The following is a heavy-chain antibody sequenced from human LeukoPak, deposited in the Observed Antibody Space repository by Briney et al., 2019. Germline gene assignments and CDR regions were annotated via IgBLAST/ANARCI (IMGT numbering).Heavy chain of an antibody. Sequence: GGSLRLSCAASGFTVSSNYMSWVRQAPGKGLEWVSVIYSGGSTYYADSVKGRFTISRDNSKNTLYLQMNSLRAEDTALYYCAKGSASSRPYYFDYWGQGALVTVSS. D-gene: IGHD2-15*01. CDR1: GFTVSSNY. CDR3: AKGSASSRPYYFDY. CDR2: IYSGGST. J-gene: IGHJ4*02. V-gene: IGHV3-53*01.